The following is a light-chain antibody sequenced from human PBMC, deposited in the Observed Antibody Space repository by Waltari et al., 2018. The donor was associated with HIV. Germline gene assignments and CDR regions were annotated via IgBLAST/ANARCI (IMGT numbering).Light chain of an antibody. V-gene: IGKV3-11*01. CDR3: QQRSNWPLLT. CDR1: QSVSSY. J-gene: IGKJ4*01. Sequence: EIVLTQSPATLSLSPGERATFSCRASQSVSSYLAWYQQKPGQAPRLLIYDASNRATGIPARFSGSGSGPDFTLTISSLEPEDFAVYYCQQRSNWPLLTFGGGTKVEIK. CDR2: DAS.